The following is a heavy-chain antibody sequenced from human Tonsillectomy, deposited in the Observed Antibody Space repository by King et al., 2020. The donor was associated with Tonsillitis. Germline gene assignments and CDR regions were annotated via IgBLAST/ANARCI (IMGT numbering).Heavy chain of an antibody. V-gene: IGHV3-21*01. CDR3: AALLVGATRGAFDI. CDR1: GFTFSSYS. CDR2: ISSSSSYI. Sequence: VQLVESGGGLVKPGGPLRLSCAASGFTFSSYSMNWVRQAPGKGLEWVSSISSSSSYIYYADSVKGRFTISRDNAKNSLYLQMNSLRAEDTAVYYCAALLVGATRGAFDIWGQGTMVTVSS. D-gene: IGHD1-26*01. J-gene: IGHJ3*02.